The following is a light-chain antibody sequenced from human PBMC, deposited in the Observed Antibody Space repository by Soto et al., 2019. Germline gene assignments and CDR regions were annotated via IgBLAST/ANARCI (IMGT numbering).Light chain of an antibody. CDR1: QTISRF. CDR2: DAS. CDR3: QQSFSSPPT. J-gene: IGKJ2*01. V-gene: IGKV1-39*01. Sequence: DIRMTQSPSSLSASVGDRVSITCRASQTISRFLNWYQQKPGKVPKFLIYDASSLQSSVPSRVSGSGSGTEFTLTISSLQPEDFATYYCQQSFSSPPTFGQGNKLESK.